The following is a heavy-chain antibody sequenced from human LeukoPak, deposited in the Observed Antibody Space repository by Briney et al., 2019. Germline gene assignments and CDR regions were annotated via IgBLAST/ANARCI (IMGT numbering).Heavy chain of an antibody. D-gene: IGHD4/OR15-4a*01. Sequence: GGSLRLPCAASGFDLTTYAMTWVRQAPAKGLEWVSSIRIGGGGTYYADSVKGRFTISRDNSENTLHLQMNNLRVEDTARYFCARCMVLSQGWCDWFDPWGQGTLVTVSS. CDR3: ARCMVLSQGWCDWFDP. J-gene: IGHJ5*02. V-gene: IGHV3-23*01. CDR1: GFDLTTYA. CDR2: IRIGGGGT.